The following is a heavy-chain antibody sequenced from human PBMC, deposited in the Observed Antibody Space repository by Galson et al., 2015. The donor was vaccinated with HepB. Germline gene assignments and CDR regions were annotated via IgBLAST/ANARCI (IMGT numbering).Heavy chain of an antibody. Sequence: ETLSLTCTVSGGSISSSSYYWGWIRQPPGKGLEWIGSIYYSGSTYYNPSLKSRVTISVDTSKNQFSLKLSSVTAADTAVYYCARHSSSRNDAFDIWGQGTMVTVSS. CDR1: GGSISSSSYY. J-gene: IGHJ3*02. V-gene: IGHV4-39*01. D-gene: IGHD6-13*01. CDR2: IYYSGST. CDR3: ARHSSSRNDAFDI.